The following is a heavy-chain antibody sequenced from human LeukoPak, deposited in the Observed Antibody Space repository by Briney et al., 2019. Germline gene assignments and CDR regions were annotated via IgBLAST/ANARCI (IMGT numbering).Heavy chain of an antibody. V-gene: IGHV4-30-4*01. J-gene: IGHJ3*02. Sequence: SETLSLTCTVSGGSISSGDYYWSWIRQPPGKGLEWIGYIYYSGSTYYNPSLKSRVTISVDTSKNQFSLKLSSVTAADTAVYYCATTASYCSGGSCDTPSGGFDIWGQGTMVTVSS. D-gene: IGHD2-15*01. CDR2: IYYSGST. CDR3: ATTASYCSGGSCDTPSGGFDI. CDR1: GGSISSGDYY.